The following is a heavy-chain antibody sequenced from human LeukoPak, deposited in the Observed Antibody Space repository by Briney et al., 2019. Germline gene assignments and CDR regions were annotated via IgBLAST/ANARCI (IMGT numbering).Heavy chain of an antibody. D-gene: IGHD6-19*01. CDR1: GLTFSSYS. Sequence: PGGSLRLSCAASGLTFSSYSMNWVRQAPGKGLEWVSSISSSSSYIYYADSVKGRFTISRDNAKNSLYLQMNSLRAEDTAVYYCARDFPGTAGYAFDIWGQGTMVTVSS. J-gene: IGHJ3*02. V-gene: IGHV3-21*01. CDR2: ISSSSSYI. CDR3: ARDFPGTAGYAFDI.